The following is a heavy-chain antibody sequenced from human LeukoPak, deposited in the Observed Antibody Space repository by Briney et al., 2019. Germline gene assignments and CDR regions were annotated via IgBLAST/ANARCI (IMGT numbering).Heavy chain of an antibody. J-gene: IGHJ3*02. Sequence: SETLSLTCAVFGASFSGHHSGHHRNWIRQPPGKGLEWFGDINHSGSTNCNPALRGRVTMSVDTSKNQFSLKLSSVTAADTAVYYCARDYHPYYYDSSGYYEHYAFDIWGQGTMVTVSS. CDR3: ARDYHPYYYDSSGYYEHYAFDI. V-gene: IGHV4-34*01. CDR2: INHSGST. D-gene: IGHD3-22*01. CDR1: GASFSGHH.